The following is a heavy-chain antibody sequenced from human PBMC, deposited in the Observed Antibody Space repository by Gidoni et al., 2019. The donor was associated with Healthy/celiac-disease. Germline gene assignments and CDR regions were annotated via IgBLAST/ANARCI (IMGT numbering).Heavy chain of an antibody. D-gene: IGHD5-18*01. J-gene: IGHJ6*03. CDR3: ARASDTAMVTKAAAGRIRGYYYYYMDV. CDR1: GGTFSSYA. Sequence: QVQLVQSGAEVKKPGSSVKVSCKASGGTFSSYAISWVRQAPGQGLEWMGGIIPIFGTANNAQKFQGRVTITADESTSTAYMELSSLRSEDTAVYYCARASDTAMVTKAAAGRIRGYYYYYMDVWGKGTTVTVSS. V-gene: IGHV1-69*01. CDR2: IIPIFGTA.